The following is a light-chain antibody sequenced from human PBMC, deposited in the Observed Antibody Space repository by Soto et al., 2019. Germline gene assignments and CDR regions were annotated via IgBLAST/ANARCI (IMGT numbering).Light chain of an antibody. V-gene: IGKV1-39*01. CDR1: RNISFY. J-gene: IGKJ3*01. CDR2: KAS. CDR3: QQSHDTTFT. Sequence: DIQMTQSPSTLSASVGDRVTITCRASRNISFYLNWYQQRPGKVPRLLICKASTLESGVPSRFSGGGSGTTFTLAIAGVQREDFGTYFCQQSHDTTFTFGPGTQVDV.